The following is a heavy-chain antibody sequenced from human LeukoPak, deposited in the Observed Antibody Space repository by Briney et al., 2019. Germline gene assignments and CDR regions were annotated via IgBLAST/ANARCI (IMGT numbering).Heavy chain of an antibody. Sequence: PSETLSLTYTVSGGSISSGSYYWSWIRQPAGKGLEWIGRIYTSGSTNYNPSLKSRVTISVDTSKNQFSLKLSSVTAADTAVYYCARSDWHRSSWYWAFDIWGQGTMVTVSS. CDR2: IYTSGST. D-gene: IGHD6-13*01. V-gene: IGHV4-61*02. CDR3: ARSDWHRSSWYWAFDI. CDR1: GGSISSGSYY. J-gene: IGHJ3*02.